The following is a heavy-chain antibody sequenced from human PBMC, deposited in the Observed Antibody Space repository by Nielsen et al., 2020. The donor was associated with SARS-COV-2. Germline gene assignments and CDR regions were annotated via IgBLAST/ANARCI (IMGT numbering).Heavy chain of an antibody. CDR2: ISSSSSYT. CDR1: GCTFSDYY. V-gene: IGHV3-11*05. Sequence: GCPLRPPCAPSGCTFSDYYMSWTRQAPGKGLEWVSYISSSSSYTNYADSVKGRFTISRDNAKNSLYLQMNSLRAEDTAVYYCAREVVAATNPTNWFDPWGQGTLVTVSS. J-gene: IGHJ5*02. D-gene: IGHD2-15*01. CDR3: AREVVAATNPTNWFDP.